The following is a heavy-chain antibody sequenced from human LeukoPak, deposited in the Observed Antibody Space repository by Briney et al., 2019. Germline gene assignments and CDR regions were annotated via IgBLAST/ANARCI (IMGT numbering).Heavy chain of an antibody. V-gene: IGHV4-4*07. CDR2: IYTSGST. CDR3: ARESGSGFYYYYGMDV. Sequence: PSETLSLTCTVSGGSISSYYWSWIRQPAGKGLEWIGRIYTSGSTNYNPSLKSRVTISVDTSKNQFSLKLSSVTAADTAVYYCARESGSGFYYYYGMDVWGQGTTVTVSS. CDR1: GGSISSYY. D-gene: IGHD3-22*01. J-gene: IGHJ6*02.